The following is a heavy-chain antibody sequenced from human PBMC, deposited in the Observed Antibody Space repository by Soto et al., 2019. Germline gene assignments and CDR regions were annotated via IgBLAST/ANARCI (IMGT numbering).Heavy chain of an antibody. CDR3: AKVYSSREYYYYGMDV. J-gene: IGHJ6*02. D-gene: IGHD6-13*01. CDR1: GFTFDDYT. V-gene: IGHV3-43*01. CDR2: ISWDGGST. Sequence: EVQLVESGGVVVQPGGSLRLSCATSGFTFDDYTMHWVRQAPGKGLEWVSLISWDGGSTYYADSVKGRFTISRDNSKNSLDLQMNSLRTEDTALYYCAKVYSSREYYYYGMDVWGQGTTVTVSS.